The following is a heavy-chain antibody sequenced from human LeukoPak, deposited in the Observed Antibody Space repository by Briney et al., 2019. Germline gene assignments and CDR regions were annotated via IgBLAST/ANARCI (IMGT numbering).Heavy chain of an antibody. CDR3: ARQYCSGGSCYSGY. CDR2: IYPGDSDT. D-gene: IGHD2-15*01. J-gene: IGHJ4*02. CDR1: GYSFTSYS. Sequence: GEALRISCKGSGYSFTSYSIGWVRQIPGKGLDWMGSIYPGDSDTRYSPSFQGQVSISADKSISTAYLQWSSLKASDTAMYYCARQYCSGGSCYSGYWGQGTLVTVSS. V-gene: IGHV5-51*01.